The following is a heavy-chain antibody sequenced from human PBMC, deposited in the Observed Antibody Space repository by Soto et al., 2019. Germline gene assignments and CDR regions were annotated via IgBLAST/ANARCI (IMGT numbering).Heavy chain of an antibody. J-gene: IGHJ3*02. CDR2: ISAYNGNT. CDR1: RYTFTSYG. D-gene: IGHD3-10*01. Sequence: ASVKVSCKASRYTFTSYGIRRARQAPGQGLEWMGWISAYNGNTNYAQKLQGRVTMTTDTSTSTAYTELRSLRSDDTAVYYCARVTPTYYYGPGDAFDIWGQGTMVTVSS. V-gene: IGHV1-18*01. CDR3: ARVTPTYYYGPGDAFDI.